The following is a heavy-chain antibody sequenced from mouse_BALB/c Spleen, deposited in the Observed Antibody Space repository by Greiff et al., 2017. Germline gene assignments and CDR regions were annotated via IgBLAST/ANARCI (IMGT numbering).Heavy chain of an antibody. Sequence: QVQLKESGPGLVAPSQSLSITCTVSGFSLTSYGVHWVRQPPGKGLEWLGVIWAGGSTNYNSALMSELSISKDNSKSQVFLKMNSLQTDDTAMYYCARDEGYDSPYAMDYWGQGTSVTVSS. V-gene: IGHV2-9*02. J-gene: IGHJ4*01. D-gene: IGHD2-2*01. CDR3: ARDEGYDSPYAMDY. CDR2: IWAGGST. CDR1: GFSLTSYG.